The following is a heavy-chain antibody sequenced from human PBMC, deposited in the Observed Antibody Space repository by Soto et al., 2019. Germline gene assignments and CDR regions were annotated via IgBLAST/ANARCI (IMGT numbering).Heavy chain of an antibody. CDR3: ATAYVYDFENSNYYRDAFDI. CDR1: GYSFSFYW. D-gene: IGHD3-22*01. J-gene: IGHJ3*02. Sequence: GESLKISCKASGYSFSFYWIGWVRQMPGKGLEWMAIMYPDDSDIRYSTSFEAHVTISADKSTSTAFLQWSSLKDSDTAMCYCATAYVYDFENSNYYRDAFDIWGQGTLVTVSS. V-gene: IGHV5-51*01. CDR2: MYPDDSDI.